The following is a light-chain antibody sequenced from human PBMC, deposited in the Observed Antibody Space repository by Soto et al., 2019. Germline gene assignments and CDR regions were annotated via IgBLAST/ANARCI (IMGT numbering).Light chain of an antibody. CDR1: QSVSSNF. Sequence: EMVLTQSPGTLSLSPGERATLSCRASQSVSSNFLAWYQQKPGQAPRLLIYGASSRATGIPDRFSGSGSETEFTLTISRLEPEDFAVYYGQQYGGSPPFTFGPGTKVYSK. CDR2: GAS. V-gene: IGKV3-20*01. J-gene: IGKJ3*01. CDR3: QQYGGSPPFT.